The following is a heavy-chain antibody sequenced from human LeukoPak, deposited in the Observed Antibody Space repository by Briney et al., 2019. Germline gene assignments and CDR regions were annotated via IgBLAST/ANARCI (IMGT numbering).Heavy chain of an antibody. CDR2: ISSTSSYT. J-gene: IGHJ4*02. V-gene: IGHV3-11*03. CDR1: GFTFSDYY. CDR3: ARSYGWLPGGM. Sequence: GSLRLSCAASGFTFSDYYMSWIRQAPGKGLEWVSYISSTSSYTNYADSVKGRFTISRDNAKNSLHLQMNSLRAEDTAVYYCARSYGWLPGGMWGQGTLVTVSS. D-gene: IGHD5-12*01.